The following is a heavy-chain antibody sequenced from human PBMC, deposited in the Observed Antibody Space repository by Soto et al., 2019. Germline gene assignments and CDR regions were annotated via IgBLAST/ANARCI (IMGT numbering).Heavy chain of an antibody. CDR1: GFTFNSYG. CDR3: AGTRSALSDFHYYSLDV. Sequence: GGSLRLSCAASGFTFNSYGMHWVRQGPGNGLEWVAFISYDSTKTYYADSVKGRFTISRDNSNSALYVQMNSLTGEDTAVYYCAGTRSALSDFHYYSLDVWGQGTTVTVSS. CDR2: ISYDSTKT. D-gene: IGHD1-26*01. V-gene: IGHV3-30*03. J-gene: IGHJ6*02.